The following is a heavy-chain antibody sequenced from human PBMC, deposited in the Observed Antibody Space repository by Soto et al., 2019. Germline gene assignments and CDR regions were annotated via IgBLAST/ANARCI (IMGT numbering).Heavy chain of an antibody. J-gene: IGHJ4*02. CDR1: GYIFTKYD. D-gene: IGHD1-1*01. V-gene: IGHV1-46*01. CDR2: INPSDGYT. CDR3: ARDMRELFTIGPDY. Sequence: ASVKVSCKASGYIFTKYDMHWVRQAPGQGLEWMGIINPSDGYTTYAQKFQGRITMTRDTSTSTVYMEMNSLTSEDTAVYYCARDMRELFTIGPDYLGQGNQVTVSS.